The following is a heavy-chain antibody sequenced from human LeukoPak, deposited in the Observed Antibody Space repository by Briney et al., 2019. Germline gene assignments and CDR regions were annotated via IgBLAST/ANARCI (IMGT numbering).Heavy chain of an antibody. V-gene: IGHV4-4*07. Sequence: PSETLSLTCTVSGASISSYYWSWIRQPAGKGLEWIGRIYTSGSTNYNPSLKSRVTMSVDTSKNQFSLKLSSVTAADTAVYYCAREAVGATTDYYYYGMDVWGQGTTVTVSS. D-gene: IGHD1-26*01. CDR2: IYTSGST. CDR1: GASISSYY. J-gene: IGHJ6*02. CDR3: AREAVGATTDYYYYGMDV.